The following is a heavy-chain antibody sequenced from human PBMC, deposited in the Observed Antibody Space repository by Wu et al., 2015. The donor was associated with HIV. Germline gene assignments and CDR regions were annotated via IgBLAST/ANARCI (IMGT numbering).Heavy chain of an antibody. J-gene: IGHJ4*02. D-gene: IGHD1/OR15-1a*01. CDR2: ISAYNGNT. CDR3: AGSITGTKPFDY. CDR1: GYTFTSYG. Sequence: QIHLEQSGAEVKKPGASVKVSCKASGYTFTSYGISWVRQAPGQGLEWMGWISAYNGNTNYAQKLQGRVTMTTDTSTSTAYMELRSLRSDDTAVYYCAGSITGTKPFDYWGQGTLVTVSS. V-gene: IGHV1-18*01.